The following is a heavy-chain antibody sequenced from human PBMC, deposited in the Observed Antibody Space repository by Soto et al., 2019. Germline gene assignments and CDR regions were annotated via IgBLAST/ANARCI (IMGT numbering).Heavy chain of an antibody. V-gene: IGHV3-7*04. CDR1: GFTFSKSW. CDR2: LNQDGSDK. CDR3: VGGGGNFDY. D-gene: IGHD3-16*01. Sequence: VQLVESGGGLVQPGGSLRLTCTTSGFTFSKSWMSWVRQAPGKGLEWVANLNQDGSDKSYVDSVKGRFAISRDNAKNLLYLEMNSLAPEDTAVYYCVGGGGNFDYWGQGTLVTVSS. J-gene: IGHJ4*02.